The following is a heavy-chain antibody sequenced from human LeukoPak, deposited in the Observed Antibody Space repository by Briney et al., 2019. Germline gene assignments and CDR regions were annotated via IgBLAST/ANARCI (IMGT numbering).Heavy chain of an antibody. D-gene: IGHD3-10*01. V-gene: IGHV5-51*01. J-gene: IGHJ6*02. Sequence: GESLKISCKGSGYIFNSYWIGWVRQMPGKGLEWMGIIYPGDSDTKYSPTFQGQVTISADKSISTAYLQWSSLKASDSAMYYCARAGKYTMDVWGLGTTVTVSS. CDR3: ARAGKYTMDV. CDR1: GYIFNSYW. CDR2: IYPGDSDT.